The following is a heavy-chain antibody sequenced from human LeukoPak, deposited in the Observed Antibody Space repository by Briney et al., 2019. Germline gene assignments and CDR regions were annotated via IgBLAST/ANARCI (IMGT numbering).Heavy chain of an antibody. Sequence: SQTLSLTCTVSSASISTAGHSWSWLRQHPGQGLEWIGDIYYSGTTYYLPSLKSRVTMSVDTSKNQFSLKLISVTAADTAVYYCARGRQWLGFDSWGQGTLVTVSS. V-gene: IGHV4-31*03. CDR3: ARGRQWLGFDS. J-gene: IGHJ4*02. CDR2: IYYSGTT. CDR1: SASISTAGHS. D-gene: IGHD6-19*01.